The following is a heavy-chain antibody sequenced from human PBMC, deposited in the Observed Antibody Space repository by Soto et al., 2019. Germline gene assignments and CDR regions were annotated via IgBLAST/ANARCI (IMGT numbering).Heavy chain of an antibody. CDR3: ARRRYCGVDCYTQYYDGMDV. D-gene: IGHD2-21*02. V-gene: IGHV1-69*02. CDR1: GDTFSSYT. CDR2: NIPVLGVT. J-gene: IGHJ6*02. Sequence: QVQLVQSGPEVKKPGSSVRISCRSGGDTFSSYTVSWVRQTPGQGLEWMGRNIPVLGVTNYSRKFKGIMTITADKSKTTARMELSSLKSEDTARYYCARRRYCGVDCYTQYYDGMDVWGQGTSVIVSS.